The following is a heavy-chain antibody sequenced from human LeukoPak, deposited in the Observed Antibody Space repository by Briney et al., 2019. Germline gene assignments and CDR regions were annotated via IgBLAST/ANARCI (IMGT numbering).Heavy chain of an antibody. CDR3: ARGSGYDVTLVFDY. CDR1: GFIFNNYW. V-gene: IGHV3-7*03. Sequence: GGSLRLSCAASGFIFNNYWMSWVRQAPGKGLEWVANIKQDGSEKNYVDSVKGRFTISRDNAKNSLYLQMNSLRAEDTALYYCARGSGYDVTLVFDYWGQGTLVTVSS. D-gene: IGHD5-12*01. J-gene: IGHJ4*02. CDR2: IKQDGSEK.